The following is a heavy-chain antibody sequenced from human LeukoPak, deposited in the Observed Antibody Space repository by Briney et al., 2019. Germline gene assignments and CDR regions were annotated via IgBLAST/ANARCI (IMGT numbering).Heavy chain of an antibody. D-gene: IGHD2-2*01. J-gene: IGHJ6*02. CDR3: ARTPPRTVAYDGMDV. V-gene: IGHV4-59*01. Sequence: PSETLSLTCTVSGGSISRYYWSWIWQPPGKRLEWIGYIYYSGSTNYNPSLKSRVSISVDTSKNQFSLKLSSVTAADTAVYYCARTPPRTVAYDGMDVWGQGTAVTVSS. CDR1: GGSISRYY. CDR2: IYYSGST.